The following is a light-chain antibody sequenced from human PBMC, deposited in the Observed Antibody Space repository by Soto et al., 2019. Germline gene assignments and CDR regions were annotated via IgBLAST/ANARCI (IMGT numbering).Light chain of an antibody. J-gene: IGKJ1*01. CDR1: QSVTSNF. CDR2: GAT. CDR3: QQYSNTPVT. V-gene: IGKV3-20*01. Sequence: EIVLTQSPGTLSLSPGERATLSCRASQSVTSNFLGWYQQKPGQAPRLLIYGATSRATGIPDRFSGSGSGTDSTLTNSRLEPEDFAVYYCQQYSNTPVTFGQGTKVEIE.